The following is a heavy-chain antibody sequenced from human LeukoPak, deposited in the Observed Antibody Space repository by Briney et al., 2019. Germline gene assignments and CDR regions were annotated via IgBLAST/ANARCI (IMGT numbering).Heavy chain of an antibody. J-gene: IGHJ4*02. CDR3: ARGSIAAAGTNY. V-gene: IGHV1-69*04. CDR2: IIPILGIA. CDR1: GYSFTNYW. Sequence: KISCTGSGYSFTNYWIGWVRQMPGKGLEWMGRIIPILGIANYAQKFQGRVTITADKSTSTAYMELSSLRSEDTAVYYCARGSIAAAGTNYWGQGTLVTVSS. D-gene: IGHD6-13*01.